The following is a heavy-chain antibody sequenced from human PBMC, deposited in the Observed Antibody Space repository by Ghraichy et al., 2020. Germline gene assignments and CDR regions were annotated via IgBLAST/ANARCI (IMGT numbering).Heavy chain of an antibody. V-gene: IGHV3-48*01. CDR2: ISSSGSVI. Sequence: GSLRLSCAASGFTFSNHNMNWVRQAPGKGLEWVSYISSSGSVIYYADSVQGRFTISRDSAKKSLYLQMNSLRAEDTAVYYCARDQGGYDSYFFDYWGQGTLVTVSS. CDR1: GFTFSNHN. D-gene: IGHD5-12*01. CDR3: ARDQGGYDSYFFDY. J-gene: IGHJ4*02.